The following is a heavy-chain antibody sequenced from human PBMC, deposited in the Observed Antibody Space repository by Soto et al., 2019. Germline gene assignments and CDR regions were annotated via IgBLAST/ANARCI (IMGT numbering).Heavy chain of an antibody. CDR3: ARSRMWLQLWCEVDY. V-gene: IGHV3-30-3*01. CDR2: ISYDGSNK. J-gene: IGHJ4*02. CDR1: GFTFSSYA. D-gene: IGHD5-18*01. Sequence: QVQLVESGGGVVQPGRSRRLSCAASGFTFSSYAMHWVRQAPGKGLAWVAVISYDGSNKYYADSVKGRFTISRDNSKNPLYLQMTSLRAEATAVYYCARSRMWLQLWCEVDYWGQGTLVTVSS.